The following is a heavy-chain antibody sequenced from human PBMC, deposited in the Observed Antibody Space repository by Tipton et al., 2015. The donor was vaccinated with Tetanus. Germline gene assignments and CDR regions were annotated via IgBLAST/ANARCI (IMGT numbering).Heavy chain of an antibody. V-gene: IGHV3-48*02. CDR3: ARANNEFPKKGPFDS. Sequence: SLRLSCAASGFSIRDFGMNWVRQAPGKGLEWVSYISYSSTSIYYADSVKGRFGVSRDNAKNSLYLQMNTLRDDDTAVYYCARANNEFPKKGPFDSWGQGSLVIVSS. D-gene: IGHD1-1*01. J-gene: IGHJ4*02. CDR2: ISYSSTSI. CDR1: GFSIRDFG.